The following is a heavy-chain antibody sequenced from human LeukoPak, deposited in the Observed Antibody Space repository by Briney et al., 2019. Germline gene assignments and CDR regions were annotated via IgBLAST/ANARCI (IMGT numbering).Heavy chain of an antibody. J-gene: IGHJ4*02. CDR2: ISYDGSNK. Sequence: PGRSLRLSCAASGFTFSSYAMHWVRQAPGKGLEWVAPISYDGSNKYYADSVKGRFTISRDTSKNTLYLQMNSLRAEDTAVYYCARTKGVSGSYYATPSKEFDYWGQGTLVTVSS. CDR1: GFTFSSYA. D-gene: IGHD1-26*01. CDR3: ARTKGVSGSYYATPSKEFDY. V-gene: IGHV3-30-3*01.